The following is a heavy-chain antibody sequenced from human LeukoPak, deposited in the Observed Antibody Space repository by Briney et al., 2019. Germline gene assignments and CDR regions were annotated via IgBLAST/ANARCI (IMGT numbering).Heavy chain of an antibody. Sequence: GGSLRLSCAASGFTFSSYNMNWVRQAPGKGLEWVSSISSSSSYIYYADSVKGRFTISRDNAKNSLYLQMNSLRAEDTAVYYCARATLSSSWTHDYWGQGTLVTVSS. J-gene: IGHJ4*02. V-gene: IGHV3-21*01. CDR2: ISSSSSYI. D-gene: IGHD6-13*01. CDR1: GFTFSSYN. CDR3: ARATLSSSWTHDY.